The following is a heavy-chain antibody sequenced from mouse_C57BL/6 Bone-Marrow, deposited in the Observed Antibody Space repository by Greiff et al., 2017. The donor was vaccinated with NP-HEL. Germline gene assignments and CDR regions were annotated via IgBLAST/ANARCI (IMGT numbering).Heavy chain of an antibody. CDR1: GYTFTSYW. CDR3: ARSYGYDGFAY. CDR2: INPSNGGT. V-gene: IGHV1-53*01. D-gene: IGHD2-2*01. J-gene: IGHJ3*01. Sequence: QVHVKQPGAELVKPGASVKLSCKASGYTFTSYWMHWVKQRPGQGLEWIGNINPSNGGTNYNEKFKSKATLTVDKSSSTAYMQLSSLTSEDSAVYYCARSYGYDGFAYWGQGTLVTVSA.